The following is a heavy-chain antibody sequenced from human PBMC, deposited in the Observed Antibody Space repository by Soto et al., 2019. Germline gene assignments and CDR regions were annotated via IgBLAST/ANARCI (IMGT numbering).Heavy chain of an antibody. CDR3: ASRDRSSWYSWFDP. Sequence: GASVKVTFKASGGTFSSYAISWVRQAPGQGLEWMGGIIPIFGTANYAQKFQGRVTITADESTSTAYMELSSLRSEDTAVYYCASRDRSSWYSWFDPWGQGTLVTVSS. D-gene: IGHD6-13*01. CDR2: IIPIFGTA. J-gene: IGHJ5*02. V-gene: IGHV1-69*13. CDR1: GGTFSSYA.